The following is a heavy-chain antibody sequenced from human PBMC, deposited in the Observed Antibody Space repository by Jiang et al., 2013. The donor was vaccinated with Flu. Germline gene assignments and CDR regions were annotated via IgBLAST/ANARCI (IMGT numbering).Heavy chain of an antibody. CDR3: ARLKEYCSSKNCFSNWFDP. CDR2: IYPGDSDT. Sequence: GAEVKKPGESLKISCKGSGYSFTTYWIGWVRQMPGKGLEWMGIIYPGDSDTRYSPSFQGQVTISADKSIRTAYLQWSSLKASDTAMYYCARLKEYCSSKNCFSNWFDPWGQGTLVTVSS. D-gene: IGHD2-2*01. V-gene: IGHV5-51*01. J-gene: IGHJ5*02. CDR1: GYSFTTYW.